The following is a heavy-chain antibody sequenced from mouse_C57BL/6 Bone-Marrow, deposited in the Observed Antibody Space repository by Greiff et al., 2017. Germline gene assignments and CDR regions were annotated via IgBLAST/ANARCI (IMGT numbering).Heavy chain of an antibody. J-gene: IGHJ3*01. CDR1: GYTFTSYT. D-gene: IGHD1-1*01. V-gene: IGHV1-4*01. CDR3: AKNDYGSRFAY. Sequence: QVQLQQSGAELARPGASVKMSCKASGYTFTSYTMHWVKQRPGQGLEWIGYINPSSGYTKYNQKFKDKATLTADKSSSTAYMQLSSLTSEDSAVYYCAKNDYGSRFAYWGQGTLVTVSA. CDR2: INPSSGYT.